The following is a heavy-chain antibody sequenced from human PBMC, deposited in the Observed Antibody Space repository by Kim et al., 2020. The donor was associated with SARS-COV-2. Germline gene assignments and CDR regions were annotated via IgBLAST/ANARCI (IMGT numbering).Heavy chain of an antibody. D-gene: IGHD5-12*01. CDR3: ARGRGGYHPGYYLDY. CDR2: IYYSGST. V-gene: IGHV4-59*01. Sequence: SETLSLTCTVSGGSISSYYWSWIRQPPGKGLEWIGYIYYSGSTNYNPSLKSRVTISVDTSKNQFSLKLSSVTAADTAVYYCARGRGGYHPGYYLDYWGQGTLVTVSS. CDR1: GGSISSYY. J-gene: IGHJ4*02.